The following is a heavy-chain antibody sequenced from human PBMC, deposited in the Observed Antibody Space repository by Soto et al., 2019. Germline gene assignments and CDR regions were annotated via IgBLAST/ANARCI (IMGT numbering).Heavy chain of an antibody. D-gene: IGHD3-3*01. CDR2: FDPEDGET. CDR3: ARDAIFGWFDP. V-gene: IGHV1-24*01. Sequence: GASVKVSCKVSGYTLTELSMHWVRQAPGKGLEWMGGFDPEDGETIYAQKLQGRVTMTTDTSTSTAYMELRSLRSDDTAVYYCARDAIFGWFDPWGQGTLVTVSS. J-gene: IGHJ5*02. CDR1: GYTLTELS.